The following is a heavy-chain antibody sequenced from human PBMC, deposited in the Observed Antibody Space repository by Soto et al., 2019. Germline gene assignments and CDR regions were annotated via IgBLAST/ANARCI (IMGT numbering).Heavy chain of an antibody. Sequence: ASVKVSCKASGYTFTSYDINWVRQATGQGLEWMGWMNPNSGNTGYAQKFQGRVTMTRNTSISTAYMELSSLRSEDTAVYYRARGLTYYDILTGPPRGFDPWGQGTLVTVSS. CDR3: ARGLTYYDILTGPPRGFDP. V-gene: IGHV1-8*01. CDR1: GYTFTSYD. CDR2: MNPNSGNT. D-gene: IGHD3-9*01. J-gene: IGHJ5*02.